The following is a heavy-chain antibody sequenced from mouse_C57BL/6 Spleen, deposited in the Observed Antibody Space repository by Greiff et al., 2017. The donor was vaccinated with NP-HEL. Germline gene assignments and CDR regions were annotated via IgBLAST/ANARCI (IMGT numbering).Heavy chain of an antibody. CDR3: ARDGYDGYAMDD. CDR2: IDPSDSET. CDR1: GYTFTSYW. D-gene: IGHD2-2*01. V-gene: IGHV1-52*01. Sequence: QVQLQQPGAELVRPGSSVKLSCKASGYTFTSYWMHWVKQRPIQGLEWIGNIDPSDSETHYNQKFKDKATLTVDKSSSTAYMQLSSLTSEDSAVYYCARDGYDGYAMDDWGQGTSVTVSS. J-gene: IGHJ4*01.